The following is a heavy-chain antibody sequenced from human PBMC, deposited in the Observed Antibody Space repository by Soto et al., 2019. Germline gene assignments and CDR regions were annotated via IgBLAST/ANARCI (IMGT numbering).Heavy chain of an antibody. CDR3: ARRDWGGYFDY. CDR2: IYYTGAT. D-gene: IGHD3-3*01. Sequence: QLQLQESGPGLVKPSETLSLICTVSGGSISNSDYYWGWIRQPPGKGPEWIAKIYYTGATDLNPSVKSRVTMSVDTSKNQFSLNLISVTAADTAMYYCARRDWGGYFDYWGQGILVTVSS. CDR1: GGSISNSDYY. J-gene: IGHJ4*02. V-gene: IGHV4-39*01.